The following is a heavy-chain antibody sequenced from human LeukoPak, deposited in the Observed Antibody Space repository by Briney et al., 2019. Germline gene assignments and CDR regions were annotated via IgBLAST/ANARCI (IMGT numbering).Heavy chain of an antibody. CDR3: AKCSASYSNDAFDV. D-gene: IGHD3-10*02. Sequence: GGSLRLSCAASGFTFNNYAMNWVRQAPGKGLEWVSYIRGGGTNTRYSDSVKGRFIVSRDNSKNILYLQMNSLRAEDTAIYYCAKCSASYSNDAFDVWGRGTMVTVSS. J-gene: IGHJ3*01. CDR1: GFTFNNYA. CDR2: IRGGGTNT. V-gene: IGHV3-23*01.